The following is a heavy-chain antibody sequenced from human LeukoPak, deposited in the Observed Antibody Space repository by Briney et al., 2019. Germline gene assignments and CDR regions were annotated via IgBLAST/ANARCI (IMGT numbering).Heavy chain of an antibody. D-gene: IGHD5-12*01. V-gene: IGHV4-38-2*02. Sequence: SETLSLTCTVSGYSISSGYYWGWIRQPPGKGLEWIGSIYHSGSTYYNPSLKSRVTISVDTSKNQFSLKLSSVTAADTAVYYCASQFPFSGYSGYDLNDAFDIWGQGTMVTVSS. J-gene: IGHJ3*02. CDR3: ASQFPFSGYSGYDLNDAFDI. CDR2: IYHSGST. CDR1: GYSISSGYY.